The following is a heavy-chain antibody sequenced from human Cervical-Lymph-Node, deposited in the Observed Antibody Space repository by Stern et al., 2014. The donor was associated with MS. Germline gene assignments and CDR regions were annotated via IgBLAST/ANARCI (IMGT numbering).Heavy chain of an antibody. D-gene: IGHD2-15*01. CDR2: IYSGGST. CDR3: ARDRRYCSGVNCYSGADY. CDR1: GFTVSSNY. V-gene: IGHV3-66*02. J-gene: IGHJ4*02. Sequence: EVQLVESGGGLAQPGGSLRLSCAVSGFTVSSNYMSWVRQAPGKGRESGSAIYSGGSTYYADSVKGRFTISRDNSKNTLYLQMNSLRAEDTAVYYCARDRRYCSGVNCYSGADYWGQGTLVTVSS.